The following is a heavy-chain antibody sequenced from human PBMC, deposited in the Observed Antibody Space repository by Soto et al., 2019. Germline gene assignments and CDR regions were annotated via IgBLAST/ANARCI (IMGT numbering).Heavy chain of an antibody. J-gene: IGHJ5*02. CDR2: ISGSGGST. V-gene: IGHV3-23*01. CDR3: AKDPLLITMAPPEGVDP. CDR1: GFTFSSYA. Sequence: GGSLRLSCAASGFTFSSYAMSWVRQAPGKGLEWVSAISGSGGSTYYADSVKGRFTISRDNSKNTLYLQMNSLRAEDTAVYYCAKDPLLITMAPPEGVDPWGQGTLVTVSS. D-gene: IGHD3-10*01.